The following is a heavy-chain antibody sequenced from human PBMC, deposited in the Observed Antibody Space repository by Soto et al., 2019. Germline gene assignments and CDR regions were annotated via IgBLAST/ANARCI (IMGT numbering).Heavy chain of an antibody. CDR3: ALYTTNYYYGMDV. CDR1: GYSFTSYW. CDR2: IYPGDSDT. V-gene: IGHV5-51*01. D-gene: IGHD1-1*01. Sequence: GESLKISCKGSGYSFTSYWIGWVRQMPGKGLEWMGIIYPGDSDTRYSPSFQGQVTISADKSISTAYLQWSSLKASDTAMYYCALYTTNYYYGMDVWGHGTTVTVSS. J-gene: IGHJ6*02.